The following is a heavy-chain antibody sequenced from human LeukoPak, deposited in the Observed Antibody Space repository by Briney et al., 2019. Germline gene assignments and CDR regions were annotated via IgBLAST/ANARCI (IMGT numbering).Heavy chain of an antibody. V-gene: IGHV3-23*01. CDR2: ISGSDGGT. Sequence: AGGPLRLSCAASGFTFSSYAMSWVRQAPGKGLEWVSVISGSDGGTYYADSVKGRFTISRDNSKKTLFLQMKSLRAEDTAVYYCAKSGRDGYNFVYYFDYWGQGTLVTVSS. J-gene: IGHJ4*02. CDR3: AKSGRDGYNFVYYFDY. D-gene: IGHD5-24*01. CDR1: GFTFSSYA.